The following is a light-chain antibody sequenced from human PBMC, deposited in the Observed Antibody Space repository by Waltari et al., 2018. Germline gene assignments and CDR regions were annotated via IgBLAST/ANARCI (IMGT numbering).Light chain of an antibody. V-gene: IGKV1-9*01. J-gene: IGKJ3*01. Sequence: DIQLTQSPSFLSASVGDRVTITCRASQGISSYLAWYQQKPGKAPKLLIYAASTLQSVVPSRFSGSGSGTEFTLTISSLQPEDFATYYCQQLNSFGPGTKVDIK. CDR2: AAS. CDR1: QGISSY. CDR3: QQLNS.